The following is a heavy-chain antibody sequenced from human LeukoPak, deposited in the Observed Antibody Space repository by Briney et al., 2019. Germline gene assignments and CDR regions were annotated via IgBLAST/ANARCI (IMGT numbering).Heavy chain of an antibody. CDR3: ATLPHLGSGSYSPGDY. J-gene: IGHJ4*02. V-gene: IGHV3-48*03. CDR2: ISSSGSTI. Sequence: GGSLRLSCAASGFTFSSYEMNWVRQAPGKGLEWVSYISSSGSTIYYADTLKGRFTISRDNAKHPLYLQMNSLRAEDTAVYCCATLPHLGSGSYSPGDYWGQGTLVTVSS. CDR1: GFTFSSYE. D-gene: IGHD3-10*01.